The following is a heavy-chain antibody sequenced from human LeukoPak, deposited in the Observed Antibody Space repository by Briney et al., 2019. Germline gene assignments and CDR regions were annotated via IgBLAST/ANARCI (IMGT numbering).Heavy chain of an antibody. CDR2: IYYSGST. V-gene: IGHV4-59*11. CDR1: GGSISSHY. Sequence: SETLSLTCTVSGGSISSHYWSWIRQPPEKGLEWIGYIYYSGSTNYNPSLKSRVTISVDTSKNQFSLKLSSVTAADTAVYYCARVHDSSGYDAFDIWGQGTMVTVSS. D-gene: IGHD3-22*01. J-gene: IGHJ3*02. CDR3: ARVHDSSGYDAFDI.